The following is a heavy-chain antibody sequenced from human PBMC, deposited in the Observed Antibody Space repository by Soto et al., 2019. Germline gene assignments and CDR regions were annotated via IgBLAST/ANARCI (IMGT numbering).Heavy chain of an antibody. Sequence: GGSLRLSCAASGFTFSSYAMSWVRQAPGKGLEWVSAISGSGGSTYYADSVKGRFTISRDNSKNTLYLQMNSLRAEDTAVYYCAKDLDYYDSSGYDYWGQGTLVTVSS. CDR1: GFTFSSYA. J-gene: IGHJ4*02. CDR3: AKDLDYYDSSGYDY. D-gene: IGHD3-22*01. CDR2: ISGSGGST. V-gene: IGHV3-23*01.